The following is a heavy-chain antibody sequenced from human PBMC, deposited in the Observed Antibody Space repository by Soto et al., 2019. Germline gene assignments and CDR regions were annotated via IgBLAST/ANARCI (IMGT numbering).Heavy chain of an antibody. D-gene: IGHD3-22*01. V-gene: IGHV4-59*01. J-gene: IGHJ5*02. CDR3: ARDSHHYDYSAYNEDWCDP. Sequence: SETLSLTCTVSGGSISGYYWSWIRQPPGKGLEWVGDINYGGSTNSNPSLKSRVTISEDTSKNQFSLKLSSVTAADTAVYYCARDSHHYDYSAYNEDWCDPWGQGTLVTVSS. CDR2: INYGGST. CDR1: GGSISGYY.